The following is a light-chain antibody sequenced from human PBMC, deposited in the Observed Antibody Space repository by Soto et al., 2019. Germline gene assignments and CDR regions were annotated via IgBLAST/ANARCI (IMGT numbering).Light chain of an antibody. CDR2: AAS. J-gene: IGKJ1*01. CDR3: QQSYNAPRT. Sequence: DIQMTQSPSSLSASVGDRVTITCRASQSISSHLTWYQQKPGKAPNLLIHAASILRSGVSSRFSGSGSGTDFTLTISSLQPEDFATYYCQQSYNAPRTFGQGTKVEVK. CDR1: QSISSH. V-gene: IGKV1-39*01.